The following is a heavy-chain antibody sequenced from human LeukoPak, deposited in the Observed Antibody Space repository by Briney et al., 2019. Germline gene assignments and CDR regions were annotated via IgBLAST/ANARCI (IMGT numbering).Heavy chain of an antibody. Sequence: PSETLSLTCTVSGGSISSSSYYWGWIRQPPGKGLEWIGSIYYSGSTYYNPSLKSRVTISVDTSKNQFSLKLSSVTAANTAVYYCARLAALYYYDSSGYINYWGQGTLVTVSS. CDR2: IYYSGST. CDR1: GGSISSSSYY. V-gene: IGHV4-39*01. CDR3: ARLAALYYYDSSGYINY. D-gene: IGHD3-22*01. J-gene: IGHJ4*02.